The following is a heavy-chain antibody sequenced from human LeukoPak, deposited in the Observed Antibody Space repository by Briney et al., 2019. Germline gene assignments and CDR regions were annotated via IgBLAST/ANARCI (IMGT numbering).Heavy chain of an antibody. Sequence: ASVKVSCKASGYTFTGYYMHWVRQAPGQGLEWMGWINPNSGGTNYAQKFQGRVTMTRDTSISAAYMELSRLRSDDTAVYYCAREGLRSIAARRGTRDYMDVWGKGTTVIVSS. CDR3: AREGLRSIAARRGTRDYMDV. V-gene: IGHV1-2*02. CDR1: GYTFTGYY. CDR2: INPNSGGT. J-gene: IGHJ6*03. D-gene: IGHD6-6*01.